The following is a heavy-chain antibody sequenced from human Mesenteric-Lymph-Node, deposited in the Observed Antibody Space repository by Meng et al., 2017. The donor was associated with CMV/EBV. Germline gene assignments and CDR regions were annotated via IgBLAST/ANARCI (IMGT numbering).Heavy chain of an antibody. CDR1: GGSISSSSYY. D-gene: IGHD3-22*01. J-gene: IGHJ6*02. V-gene: IGHV4-39*07. CDR3: ARKGLGWSGYYDSSSHYGMDV. Sequence: SETLSLTCTVSGGSISSSSYYWGWIRQPPGKGLEWIGSIYYSGSTYYNPSLKSRVTISVDTSKNQFSLKLSSVTAADTAVYYCARKGLGWSGYYDSSSHYGMDVWGQGTTVTVSS. CDR2: IYYSGST.